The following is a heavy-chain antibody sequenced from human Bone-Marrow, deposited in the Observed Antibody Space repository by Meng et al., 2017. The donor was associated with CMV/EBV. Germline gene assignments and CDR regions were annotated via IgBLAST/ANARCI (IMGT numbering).Heavy chain of an antibody. D-gene: IGHD3-3*01. CDR2: ISYDGSNK. CDR3: ARDISDLFWSGSLYYYYGMDV. J-gene: IGHJ6*02. Sequence: GESLKNSCAASGFTFSSYAMHWVRQAPGKGLEWVAVISYDGSNKYYADSVKGRFTISRDNSKNTLYLQMNSLRAEDTAVYYCARDISDLFWSGSLYYYYGMDVWGQGTTVTVSS. CDR1: GFTFSSYA. V-gene: IGHV3-30-3*01.